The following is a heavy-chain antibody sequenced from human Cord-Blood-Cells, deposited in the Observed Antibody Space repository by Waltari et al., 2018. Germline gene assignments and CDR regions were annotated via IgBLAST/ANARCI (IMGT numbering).Heavy chain of an antibody. D-gene: IGHD1-1*01. Sequence: EVQLVESGGGLVQPGGSLKLSCAAPGFTLSGSAMHCVRQASGKGRDWVGRIRSKANSYATAYAASVKGRFTISRDDSKNTAYLQMNSLKTEDTAVYYCTADWNDFDYWGQGTLVTVSS. CDR3: TADWNDFDY. J-gene: IGHJ4*02. V-gene: IGHV3-73*02. CDR1: GFTLSGSA. CDR2: IRSKANSYAT.